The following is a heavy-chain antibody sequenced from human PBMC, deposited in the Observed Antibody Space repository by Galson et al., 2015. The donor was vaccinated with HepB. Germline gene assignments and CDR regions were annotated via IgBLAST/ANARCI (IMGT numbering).Heavy chain of an antibody. CDR2: ISYDGSNQ. V-gene: IGHV3-30*18. J-gene: IGHJ6*02. Sequence: SLRLSCAASGFTFSSYGMHWVRQAPGKGLEWVAVISYDGSNQYYADSVKGRFTISRDNPKNTLYLQMNSLRAEDTAVYYCAKDEYWYSSSSYYYYGMDVWGQGTTVTVSS. D-gene: IGHD6-13*01. CDR1: GFTFSSYG. CDR3: AKDEYWYSSSSYYYYGMDV.